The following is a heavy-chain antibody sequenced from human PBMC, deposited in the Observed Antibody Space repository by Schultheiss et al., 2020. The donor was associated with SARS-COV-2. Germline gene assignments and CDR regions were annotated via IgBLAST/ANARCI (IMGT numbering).Heavy chain of an antibody. Sequence: GSLRLSCTVSGGSISSSSYYWGWIRQPPGKGLEWIGSIYYSGSTYYNPSLKSRVTISVDTSKNQFSLKLSSVTAADTAVYYCARQGYDFWSGPVNWFDPWGQGTLVTVSS. CDR1: GGSISSSSYY. D-gene: IGHD3-3*01. CDR2: IYYSGST. CDR3: ARQGYDFWSGPVNWFDP. J-gene: IGHJ5*02. V-gene: IGHV4-39*01.